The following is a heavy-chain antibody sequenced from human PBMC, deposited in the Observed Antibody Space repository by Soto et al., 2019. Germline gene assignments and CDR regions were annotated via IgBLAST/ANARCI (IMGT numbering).Heavy chain of an antibody. Sequence: EVQLVESGGGLVQPGGSLRLSCEDSGFIFSSYTMNWVRQAPGKGLEWVSFISGISGTIKYADSVKGRFTISRDNAKNSLYIQMNSLRDEDTAAYYCARFEWEVLGVDYGGQGTLGTVSS. J-gene: IGHJ4*02. V-gene: IGHV3-48*02. D-gene: IGHD1-26*01. CDR3: ARFEWEVLGVDY. CDR2: ISGISGTI. CDR1: GFIFSSYT.